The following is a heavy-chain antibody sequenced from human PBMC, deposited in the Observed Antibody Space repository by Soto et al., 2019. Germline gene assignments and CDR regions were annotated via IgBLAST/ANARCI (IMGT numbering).Heavy chain of an antibody. CDR2: ISGSGGST. J-gene: IGHJ6*02. Sequence: GGSLRLSCVVSGFTFKSHAMYWVRQAPGKGLEWVSGISGSGGSTDYADSVKGRFTISRDNSKDTLYLQMNSLRAEDTAVYYCTRPQRGSYLAFNFYGMDVWGQGTTVTVSS. CDR3: TRPQRGSYLAFNFYGMDV. V-gene: IGHV3-23*01. CDR1: GFTFKSHA. D-gene: IGHD1-26*01.